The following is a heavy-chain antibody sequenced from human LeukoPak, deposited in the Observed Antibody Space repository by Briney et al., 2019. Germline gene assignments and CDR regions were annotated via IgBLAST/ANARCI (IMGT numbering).Heavy chain of an antibody. CDR1: GYTFTSYG. J-gene: IGHJ4*02. V-gene: IGHV1-18*01. CDR3: ARDQLDYYDSSGYSDDFDY. D-gene: IGHD3-22*01. Sequence: GASVKVSCKASGYTFTSYGISRVRQAPGQGLEWMGWISAYNGNTNYAQKLQGRVTMTTDTSTSTAYMELRSLRSDDTAVYYCARDQLDYYDSSGYSDDFDYWGQGTLVTVSS. CDR2: ISAYNGNT.